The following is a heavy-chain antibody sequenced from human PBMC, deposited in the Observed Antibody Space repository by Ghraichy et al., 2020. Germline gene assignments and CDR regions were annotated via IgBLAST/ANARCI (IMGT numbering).Heavy chain of an antibody. J-gene: IGHJ2*01. CDR3: AREGWNDVQYWYFDL. D-gene: IGHD1-1*01. Sequence: GESLNISCAASGFTFSSYSMNWVRQAPGKGLEWVSYISSSSSTIYYADSVKGRFTISRDNAKNSLYLQMNSLRDEDTAVYYCAREGWNDVQYWYFDLWGRGTLVTVSS. CDR2: ISSSSSTI. V-gene: IGHV3-48*02. CDR1: GFTFSSYS.